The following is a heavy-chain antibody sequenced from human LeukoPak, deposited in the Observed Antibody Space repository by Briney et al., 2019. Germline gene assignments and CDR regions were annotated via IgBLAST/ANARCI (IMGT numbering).Heavy chain of an antibody. J-gene: IGHJ4*02. CDR3: AKDTAAAAYYFDY. CDR2: ISGSGGST. CDR1: GFTFSNYA. V-gene: IGHV3-23*01. Sequence: PGASLRLSCAASGFTFSNYAMSWVRQAPGKGLEWVSAISGSGGSTYYADSVKGRFTISRDNSKNTLYLQMNSLRAEDTAVYYCAKDTAAAAYYFDYWGQGTLVTVSS. D-gene: IGHD6-13*01.